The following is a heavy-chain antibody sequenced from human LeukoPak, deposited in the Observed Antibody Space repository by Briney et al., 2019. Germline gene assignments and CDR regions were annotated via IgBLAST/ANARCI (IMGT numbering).Heavy chain of an antibody. CDR1: GYTFTGYY. CDR3: ATRAVANIIPYFDF. Sequence: ASVKVSCKASGYTFTGYYMHWVRQAPGQGLEWMGWINPNSGGTNYAQKFQSRVTMTRDTSISTAYMELSRLRSDDTAVYYCATRAVANIIPYFDFWGQGTLVTVSS. J-gene: IGHJ4*02. D-gene: IGHD6-19*01. CDR2: INPNSGGT. V-gene: IGHV1-2*02.